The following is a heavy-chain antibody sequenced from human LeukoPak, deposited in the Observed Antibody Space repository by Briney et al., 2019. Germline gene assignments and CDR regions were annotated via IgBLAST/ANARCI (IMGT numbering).Heavy chain of an antibody. D-gene: IGHD3-10*01. Sequence: GASVKVSCKASGYTFTSYDINWVRQATGQGLEWMGWMNPNSGNTGYAQKFQGRVTMTRNTSISTAYMELSSLRSDDTAVYYCAREQYYYGSGSYYFDYWGQGTLVTVSS. CDR3: AREQYYYGSGSYYFDY. CDR1: GYTFTSYD. CDR2: MNPNSGNT. V-gene: IGHV1-8*01. J-gene: IGHJ4*02.